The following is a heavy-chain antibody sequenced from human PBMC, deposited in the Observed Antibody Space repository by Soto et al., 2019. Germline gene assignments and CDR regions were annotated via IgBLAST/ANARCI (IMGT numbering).Heavy chain of an antibody. CDR2: ISDDGSNK. CDR3: GRVWFVG. Sequence: QVQLVKSGGGVVQPGRSLRLSCAASGFTFSRYAMHWVRQAPGKGVEWVAVISDDGSNKYYADSVKGRFTIPRNNSKDSLFLQMNSRIAEDMAEYFCGRVWFVGWGQGTLVTVSS. V-gene: IGHV3-30-3*01. D-gene: IGHD3-10*01. J-gene: IGHJ4*02. CDR1: GFTFSRYA.